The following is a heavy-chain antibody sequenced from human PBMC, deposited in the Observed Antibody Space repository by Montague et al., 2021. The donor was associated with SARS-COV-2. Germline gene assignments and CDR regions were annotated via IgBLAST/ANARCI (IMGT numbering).Heavy chain of an antibody. CDR1: GGSFSGYY. Sequence: TLSLTCAVYGGSFSGYYWSWIRQHPGKGLEWIGYIYYSGSTYYNPSLKSRVTISVDTSKNQFSLKLSSVTAADTAVYYCARSKLWFGELLLSDAFDIWGRGTMVTVSS. D-gene: IGHD3-10*01. J-gene: IGHJ3*02. CDR2: IYYSGST. V-gene: IGHV4-31*11. CDR3: ARSKLWFGELLLSDAFDI.